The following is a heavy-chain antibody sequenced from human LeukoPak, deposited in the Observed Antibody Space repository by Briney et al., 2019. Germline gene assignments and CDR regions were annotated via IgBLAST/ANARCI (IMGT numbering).Heavy chain of an antibody. V-gene: IGHV3-73*01. J-gene: IGHJ4*02. D-gene: IGHD4-11*01. CDR3: ATDPYGGTTDY. CDR2: IRSKANSYAT. Sequence: GGSLRLSCAASGFTFSGSAMHWVRQASGKGLEWVGRIRSKANSYATAYAASVKGRFTISRDDSKNTAYLQMNSLKTEDTAVYYCATDPYGGTTDYWGQGTLVTVSS. CDR1: GFTFSGSA.